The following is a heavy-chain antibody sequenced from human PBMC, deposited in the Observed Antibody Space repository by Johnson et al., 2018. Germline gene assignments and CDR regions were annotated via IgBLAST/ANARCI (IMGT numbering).Heavy chain of an antibody. CDR3: ARGGGIPVGYQYGIDV. V-gene: IGHV3-72*01. CDR1: GFTFSDYY. D-gene: IGHD1-26*01. J-gene: IGHJ6*02. Sequence: VQLGESGGGLVQPGGSLRLSCAASGFTFSDYYMDWVRQAPGKGLEWVARTRDKARGYTTEYAASVKDRFTVSRDDSKNSVYLQMNSLRTDDTAAYYCARGGGIPVGYQYGIDVWGQGTTVTVSS. CDR2: TRDKARGYTT.